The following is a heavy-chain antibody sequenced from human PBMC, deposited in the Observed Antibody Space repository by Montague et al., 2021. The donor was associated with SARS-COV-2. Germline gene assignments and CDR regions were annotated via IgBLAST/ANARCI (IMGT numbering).Heavy chain of an antibody. D-gene: IGHD3-10*01. CDR3: ARLGDGVVPSPILGVGPYYSYYYMDV. V-gene: IGHV4-34*01. J-gene: IGHJ6*03. CDR1: GTSFSGYY. Sequence: SETLSLTCAVHGTSFSGYYWNWIRQPPGKGLEWIGEINHGGSTKYSPSLKSRVTISADTSKNQFSLKLTSVAAADMAVYYCARLGDGVVPSPILGVGPYYSYYYMDVWGKGTTVTVSS. CDR2: INHGGST.